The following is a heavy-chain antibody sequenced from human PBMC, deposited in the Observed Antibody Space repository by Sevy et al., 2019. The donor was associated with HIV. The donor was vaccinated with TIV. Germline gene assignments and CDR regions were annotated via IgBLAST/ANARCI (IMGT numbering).Heavy chain of an antibody. J-gene: IGHJ1*01. CDR1: GFTFSDYY. Sequence: GGSLRLSCAASGFTFSDYYMSWIRQAPGKGLEWVSYISSSGSIIYYADSAKGRFTISRDNAKNSLYLQMNSLRAEDTAVYYCARLYCSGGSCYGGGYFQHWGQGTLVTVSS. CDR2: ISSSGSII. CDR3: ARLYCSGGSCYGGGYFQH. V-gene: IGHV3-11*01. D-gene: IGHD2-15*01.